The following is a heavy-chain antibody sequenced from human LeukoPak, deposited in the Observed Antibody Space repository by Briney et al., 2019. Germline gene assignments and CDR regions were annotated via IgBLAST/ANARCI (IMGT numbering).Heavy chain of an antibody. CDR2: IYTSGST. J-gene: IGHJ4*02. CDR3: ARGYCSGGSCYLFDY. Sequence: PSETLSLTCTVSGGSISSYYWSWIRQPAGKGLEWIGRIYTSGSTNYNPSLKSRVTMSVGTSKNQFSLKLSSVTAADTAVYYCARGYCSGGSCYLFDYWGQGTLVTVSS. D-gene: IGHD2-15*01. V-gene: IGHV4-4*07. CDR1: GGSISSYY.